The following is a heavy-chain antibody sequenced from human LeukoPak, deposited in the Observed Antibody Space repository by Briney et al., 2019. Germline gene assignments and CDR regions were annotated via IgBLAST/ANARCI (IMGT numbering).Heavy chain of an antibody. CDR3: TTEYWGSNY. CDR2: IKSNTNGGTT. J-gene: IGHJ4*02. Sequence: GGSLRLSCAGSGFSFSSAWMNWDRQAPGKGLEWVGLIKSNTNGGTTAYAAPVKGRFTISRDDSKNTLYLQMDSLKTEDTGVYYCTTEYWGSNYWGQGTLVTVSS. V-gene: IGHV3-15*07. CDR1: GFSFSSAW. D-gene: IGHD7-27*01.